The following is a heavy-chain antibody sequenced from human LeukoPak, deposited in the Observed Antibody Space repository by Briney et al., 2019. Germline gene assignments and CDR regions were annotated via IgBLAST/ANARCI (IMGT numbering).Heavy chain of an antibody. CDR3: ARDYVYAFDY. CDR1: GFSFSSYS. J-gene: IGHJ4*02. Sequence: GGSLRLSCAASGFSFSSYSINWVRQAPGKGLEWVSYISGDGNAKHYTDSVKGRFTISRDNAKNALYLQMNSLRAEDTAVYFCARDYVYAFDYWGQGTLATVCS. CDR2: ISGDGNAK. V-gene: IGHV3-48*01. D-gene: IGHD2/OR15-2a*01.